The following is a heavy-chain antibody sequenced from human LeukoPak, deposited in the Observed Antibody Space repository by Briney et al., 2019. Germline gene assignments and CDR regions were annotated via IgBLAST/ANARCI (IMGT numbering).Heavy chain of an antibody. CDR1: GYTFTSYD. Sequence: VASVKVSCKASGYTFTSYDINWVRQPTGQGLEWMGWMNPNSGNTGYAQKFQGRVTITRNTSINTAYMELSSLRSEDTAVYYCARLSLGDAGFDPWGQGTLVTVSS. CDR3: ARLSLGDAGFDP. CDR2: MNPNSGNT. J-gene: IGHJ5*02. D-gene: IGHD3-16*01. V-gene: IGHV1-8*03.